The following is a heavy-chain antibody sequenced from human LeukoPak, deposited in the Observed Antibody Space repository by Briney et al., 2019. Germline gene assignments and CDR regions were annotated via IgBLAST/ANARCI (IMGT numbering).Heavy chain of an antibody. V-gene: IGHV3-30*02. CDR3: ARTHCGGDCYYYYMDV. CDR1: GFTFSNYG. Sequence: GGTLRLSCTASGFTFSNYGMHWVRQAPGKGLDWVAFLRYDGDNKYYADSVRGRFTISRDTSKNTLYLQMNSLRAEDTAVYYCARTHCGGDCYYYYMDVWGKGTTVTVSS. D-gene: IGHD2-21*01. J-gene: IGHJ6*03. CDR2: LRYDGDNK.